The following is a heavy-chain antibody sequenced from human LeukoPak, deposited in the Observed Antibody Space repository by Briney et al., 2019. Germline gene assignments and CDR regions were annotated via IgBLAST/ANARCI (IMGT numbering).Heavy chain of an antibody. CDR1: GYTFTSYY. V-gene: IGHV1-69-2*01. D-gene: IGHD1-20*01. CDR2: VDPEDGET. CDR3: ATNWITGTTRY. J-gene: IGHJ4*02. Sequence: ASVKVSCKASGYTFTSYYMHWVQQAPGKGLEWMGLVDPEDGETIYAEKFQGRVTITADTSTDTAYMELSSLRSEDTAVYYCATNWITGTTRYWGQGTLVTVSS.